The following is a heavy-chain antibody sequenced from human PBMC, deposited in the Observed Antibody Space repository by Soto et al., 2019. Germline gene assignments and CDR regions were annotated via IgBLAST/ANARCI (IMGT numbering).Heavy chain of an antibody. CDR2: LYNTGST. V-gene: IGHV4-59*12. D-gene: IGHD1-26*01. Sequence: KPSETLSLTCAVYGGSFSGYYWSWIRQSPGKGLEWIGYLYNTGSTIYNPSLKSRVTISVDKSKNQFSLKLSSVTAADTAVYYCARVSGSYYYGMDVWGQGITVTVSS. CDR1: GGSFSGYY. J-gene: IGHJ6*02. CDR3: ARVSGSYYYGMDV.